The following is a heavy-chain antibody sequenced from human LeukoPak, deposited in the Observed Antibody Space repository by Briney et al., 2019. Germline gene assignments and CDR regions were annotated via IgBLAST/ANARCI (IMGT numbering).Heavy chain of an antibody. D-gene: IGHD4-23*01. CDR2: ISSSRSYI. J-gene: IGHJ4*02. CDR3: ARDLDYGGNL. CDR1: GFTFSSYN. Sequence: GGSLRLSCAASGFTFSSYNMNWFRQAPAKGLEWVASISSSRSYIYYAGSVKGRFTISRDNAKNSTYLQMNSLRAEDTAVYYCARDLDYGGNLWGQGTLVTVSS. V-gene: IGHV3-21*01.